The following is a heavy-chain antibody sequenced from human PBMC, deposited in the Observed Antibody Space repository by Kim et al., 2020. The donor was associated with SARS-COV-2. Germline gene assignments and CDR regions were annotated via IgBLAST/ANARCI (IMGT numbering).Heavy chain of an antibody. D-gene: IGHD2-2*01. CDR3: AKGEDIVVASGNDY. CDR1: GFTFDDYA. Sequence: GGSMRLSCAASGFTFDDYAMHWVRQAPGKGLEWVSGISWNSGSIGYADSVKGRFTISRDNAKNSLYLQMNSLRAEDTALYYCAKGEDIVVASGNDYWGQGTLVTVSS. CDR2: ISWNSGSI. V-gene: IGHV3-9*01. J-gene: IGHJ4*02.